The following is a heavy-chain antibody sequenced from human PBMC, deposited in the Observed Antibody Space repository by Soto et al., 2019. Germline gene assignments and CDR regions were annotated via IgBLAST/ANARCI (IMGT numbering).Heavy chain of an antibody. CDR1: GFTFSTHA. CDR3: ARDQTGITTAGGGRIDH. V-gene: IGHV3-30-3*01. Sequence: QVQLVESGGGVVQPGRSLRLSCAASGFTFSTHAMHWVRQAPGKGLEYVAIVSFDGTNKYNADSVKGRFTISRDNSKNTLYLQMSGLTPEDTAVYYCARDQTGITTAGGGRIDHWGQGTLVTVSS. D-gene: IGHD6-13*01. CDR2: VSFDGTNK. J-gene: IGHJ4*02.